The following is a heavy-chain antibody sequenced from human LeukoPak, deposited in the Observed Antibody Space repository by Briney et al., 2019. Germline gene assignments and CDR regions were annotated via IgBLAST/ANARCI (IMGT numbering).Heavy chain of an antibody. CDR2: ISWNSGSI. D-gene: IGHD6-13*01. Sequence: GVSLRLSCAGSGFIFNNYAMHWVRQPPGRGLEWVSGISWNSGSIDYADSVKGRFTISRDNAKNSLYLQMNSLGAEDTAVYYCARDRRANIAAAGTVYYWGQGTLVTVSS. J-gene: IGHJ4*02. V-gene: IGHV3-9*01. CDR1: GFIFNNYA. CDR3: ARDRRANIAAAGTVYY.